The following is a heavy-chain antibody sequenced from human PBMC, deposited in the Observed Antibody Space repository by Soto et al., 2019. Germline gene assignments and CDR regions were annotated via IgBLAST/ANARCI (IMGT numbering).Heavy chain of an antibody. J-gene: IGHJ5*02. CDR1: GYTFTSYG. CDR2: ISTYNGNT. Sequence: QVQLVQSGGEVKKPGASVKVSCKASGYTFTSYGITWVRQAPGQGLEYLGWISTYNGNTDFAQKVQNRVTLTTDTSTSTAYMELRSLRPDDTAVYYCARAKVLITPNWFDRWGQGTLVTVSS. D-gene: IGHD3-16*01. CDR3: ARAKVLITPNWFDR. V-gene: IGHV1-18*01.